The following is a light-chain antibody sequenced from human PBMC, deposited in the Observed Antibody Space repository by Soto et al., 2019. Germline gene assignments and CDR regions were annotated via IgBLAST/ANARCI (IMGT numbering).Light chain of an antibody. CDR1: QSISNN. CDR2: SAF. V-gene: IGKV3-15*01. CDR3: QQYNKWPPWT. Sequence: EIVLTQSPVTLSLSPGERATLSCRASQSISNNLAWYQQKPGQAPRLVIYSAFTRATGIPARFSGSGSGTEFTLTISSLQSEDFAVYYCQQYNKWPPWTFGQGTKVDIK. J-gene: IGKJ1*01.